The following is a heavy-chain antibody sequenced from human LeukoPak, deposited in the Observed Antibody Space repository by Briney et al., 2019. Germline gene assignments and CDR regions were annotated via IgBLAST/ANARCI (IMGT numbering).Heavy chain of an antibody. CDR2: IYTSGST. Sequence: SETLSLTCTVSGGSISSCYWSWIRQPAGKGLEWIGRIYTSGSTNYNPSLKSRVTMSVDTSKNQFSLKLSSVTAADTAVYYCARETCFEDSSGWYEDTYDAFDIWGQGTMVTVSS. CDR1: GGSISSCY. D-gene: IGHD6-19*01. J-gene: IGHJ3*02. V-gene: IGHV4-4*07. CDR3: ARETCFEDSSGWYEDTYDAFDI.